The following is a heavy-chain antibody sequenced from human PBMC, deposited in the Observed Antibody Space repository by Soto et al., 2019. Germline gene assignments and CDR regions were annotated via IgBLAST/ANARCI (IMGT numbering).Heavy chain of an antibody. Sequence: ASVKVSCKASGYTFTSYYMHWVRQAPGQGLEWMGIINPSGGSTSYAQKFQGRVTMTRDTSTSTVYMELSSLRSEDTAVYYCARRGIAAAGRHYDYYYYMDVWGKGTTVTVSS. CDR2: INPSGGST. D-gene: IGHD6-13*01. V-gene: IGHV1-46*03. CDR3: ARRGIAAAGRHYDYYYYMDV. CDR1: GYTFTSYY. J-gene: IGHJ6*03.